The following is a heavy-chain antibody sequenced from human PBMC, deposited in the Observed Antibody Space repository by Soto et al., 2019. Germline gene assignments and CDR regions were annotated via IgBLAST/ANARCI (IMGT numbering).Heavy chain of an antibody. CDR3: ASAYCGGDCFKGYYGMDV. CDR1: GGSISSGDYY. CDR2: IYYSGST. V-gene: IGHV4-39*01. D-gene: IGHD2-21*02. J-gene: IGHJ6*02. Sequence: PSETLSLTCTVSGGSISSGDYYWSWIRQPPGKGLEWIGSIYYSGSTYYNPSLKSRVTISVDTSKRQFSLKLSSVTAADTAMYCCASAYCGGDCFKGYYGMDVWGRGTTVTVSS.